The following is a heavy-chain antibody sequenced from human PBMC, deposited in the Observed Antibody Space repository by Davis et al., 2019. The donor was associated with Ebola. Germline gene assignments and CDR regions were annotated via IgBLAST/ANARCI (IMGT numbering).Heavy chain of an antibody. CDR1: GFHFSTFG. Sequence: PGGSLRLSCGASGFHFSTFGMHWVRQAPGKGPEWVAHMNQDGGEKYHVDSVKGRFTISRDNAKNSLYLQMNSLRTEDTAVYYCARTYYDKGHYYFDYWGQGTLVTVSS. D-gene: IGHD3-22*01. CDR3: ARTYYDKGHYYFDY. V-gene: IGHV3-7*01. J-gene: IGHJ4*02. CDR2: MNQDGGEK.